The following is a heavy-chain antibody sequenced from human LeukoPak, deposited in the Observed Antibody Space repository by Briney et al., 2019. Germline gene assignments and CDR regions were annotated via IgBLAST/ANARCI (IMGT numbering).Heavy chain of an antibody. CDR3: AREGYKYGDPNNPSDY. CDR2: VTASGGAT. D-gene: IGHD4-17*01. J-gene: IGHJ4*02. Sequence: QTGGSLRLSCASSGFTFGTYSMNWARQAPGKGLEWVSVVTASGGATYYKDSVKGRFTISRDNSKNTLYLQMNSLRAEDTAVYYCAREGYKYGDPNNPSDYWGQGTLVTVSS. V-gene: IGHV3-23*01. CDR1: GFTFGTYS.